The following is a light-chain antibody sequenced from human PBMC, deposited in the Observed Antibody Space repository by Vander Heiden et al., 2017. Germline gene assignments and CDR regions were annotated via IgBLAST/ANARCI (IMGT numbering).Light chain of an antibody. Sequence: QLVLTQSPSASASLGASVKPTCTLSSGHSSYAIAWHQQQPEKGPPYLMKLNSDGSHSKGDGIPDRFSGSSSGADRYPTISSLQAEDEADYYCQTWGTGIVVFGGGTKLTVL. V-gene: IGLV4-69*01. CDR3: QTWGTGIVV. CDR2: LNSDGSH. CDR1: SGHSSYA. J-gene: IGLJ2*01.